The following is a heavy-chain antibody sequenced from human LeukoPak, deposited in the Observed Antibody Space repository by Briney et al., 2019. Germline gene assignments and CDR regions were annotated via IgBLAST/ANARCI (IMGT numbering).Heavy chain of an antibody. CDR3: ARKDSGWYDC. D-gene: IGHD2-15*01. CDR2: IYSGGST. CDR1: GFTVSSNY. J-gene: IGHJ5*01. V-gene: IGHV3-53*01. Sequence: PGGSLRLSCAASGFTVSSNYMSWVRQAPGKGLEWVSVIYSGGSTYYADSVKGRFTISRDNSKNTLYLQMDSLRAEDTAMYYCARKDSGWYDCWGQGTLVTVSS.